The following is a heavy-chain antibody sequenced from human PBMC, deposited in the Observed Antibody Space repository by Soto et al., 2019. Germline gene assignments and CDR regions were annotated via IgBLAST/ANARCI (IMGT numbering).Heavy chain of an antibody. CDR3: AKTTGARDYYYYGMDV. CDR1: GFTFSSYG. V-gene: IGHV3-30*18. Sequence: QVQLVESGGGVVQPGRSLRLSCAASGFTFSSYGMHWVRQAPGKGLEWVAVISYDGSNKYYADSVKGRFTISRDNSKNTLYLQMNSLRAEDTAVYYCAKTTGARDYYYYGMDVWGQGTTVTVSS. CDR2: ISYDGSNK. D-gene: IGHD6-6*01. J-gene: IGHJ6*02.